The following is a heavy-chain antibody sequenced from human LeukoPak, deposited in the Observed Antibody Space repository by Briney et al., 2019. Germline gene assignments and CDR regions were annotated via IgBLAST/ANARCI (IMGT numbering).Heavy chain of an antibody. CDR2: IYYSGST. D-gene: IGHD3-10*01. J-gene: IGHJ5*02. V-gene: IGHV4-59*12. CDR1: GGSIRSYY. Sequence: SETLSLTCTVSGGSIRSYYWSWTRQPPGKGLEWIGYIYYSGSTNCNPSLKSRVTISVDTSKSLFSLKLSSVTAADTAVYYCARDGGGSGSYYNWLDPWGQGTLVTVSS. CDR3: ARDGGGSGSYYNWLDP.